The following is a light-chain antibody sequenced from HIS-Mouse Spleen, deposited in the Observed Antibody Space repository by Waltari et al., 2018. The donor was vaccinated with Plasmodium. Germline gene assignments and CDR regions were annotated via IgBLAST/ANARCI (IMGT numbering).Light chain of an antibody. CDR3: QQYYSTPPWT. Sequence: DIVMTQSQDSLAVSLCERATINCQSSPSVLYSSNNKNYLAWYQQKPGQPPKLLIYWASTRESGVPDRFSGSGSGTDFTLTISSLQAEDVAVYYCQQYYSTPPWTFGQGTKVEIK. V-gene: IGKV4-1*01. CDR1: PSVLYSSNNKNY. J-gene: IGKJ1*01. CDR2: WAS.